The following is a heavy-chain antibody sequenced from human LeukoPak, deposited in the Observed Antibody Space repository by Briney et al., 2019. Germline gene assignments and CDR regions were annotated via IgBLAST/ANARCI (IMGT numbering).Heavy chain of an antibody. J-gene: IGHJ4*02. V-gene: IGHV1-69*04. Sequence: SVKVSCKASRGTFSSYTISWVRQAPGQGLEWMGRIIPILGIANYAQKFQGRVTITADKSTSTAYMELSSLRSEDTAVYYCARDPGYSSGWYPFDYWGQGTLVTVSS. CDR1: RGTFSSYT. CDR3: ARDPGYSSGWYPFDY. D-gene: IGHD6-19*01. CDR2: IIPILGIA.